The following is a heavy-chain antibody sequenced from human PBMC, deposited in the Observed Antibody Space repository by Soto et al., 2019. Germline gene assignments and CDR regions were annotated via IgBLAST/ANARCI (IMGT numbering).Heavy chain of an antibody. CDR1: GGTFSSYA. Sequence: SVKVSCKASGGTFSSYAISWVRQAPGQGLEWMGGTIPIFGTANYAQKFQGRVTITADKSTSTAYMELSSLRSEDTAVYYCARGGTIFGVVGNYGMDVWGQGTTVTVSS. J-gene: IGHJ6*02. V-gene: IGHV1-69*06. CDR2: TIPIFGTA. CDR3: ARGGTIFGVVGNYGMDV. D-gene: IGHD3-3*01.